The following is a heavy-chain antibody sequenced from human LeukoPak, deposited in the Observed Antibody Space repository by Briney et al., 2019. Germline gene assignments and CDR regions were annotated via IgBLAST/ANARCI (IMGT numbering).Heavy chain of an antibody. Sequence: ASVKVSCKASGYTFTSYYLHWVRQAPGQGLEWMGIINPSGGSTTYAQKFQGRVTMTRDTSISTAYMELSRLRSDDTAVYYCARDSYCSSTSCYYYYGMDVWGQGTTVTVSS. V-gene: IGHV1-46*01. CDR2: INPSGGST. D-gene: IGHD2-2*01. J-gene: IGHJ6*02. CDR1: GYTFTSYY. CDR3: ARDSYCSSTSCYYYYGMDV.